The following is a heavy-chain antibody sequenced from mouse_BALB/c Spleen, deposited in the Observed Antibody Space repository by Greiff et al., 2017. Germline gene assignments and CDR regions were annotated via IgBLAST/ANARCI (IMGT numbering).Heavy chain of an antibody. CDR2: ISYSGST. Sequence: EVQLQQSGPGLVKPSQSLSLTCTVTGYSITSDYAWNWIRQFPGNKLEWLGYISYSGSTSYNPSLKSRISITRDTSKNQFFLQLNSVTTEDTATYYCARGDYYGSSPLDYWGQGTTLTVSS. CDR3: ARGDYYGSSPLDY. CDR1: GYSITSDYA. V-gene: IGHV3-2*02. D-gene: IGHD1-1*01. J-gene: IGHJ2*01.